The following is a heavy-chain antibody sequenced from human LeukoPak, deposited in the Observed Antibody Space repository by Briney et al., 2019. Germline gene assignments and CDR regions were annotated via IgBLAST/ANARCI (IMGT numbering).Heavy chain of an antibody. CDR2: IYYSGST. CDR3: ARGIAVAGPSYYYYYMDV. D-gene: IGHD6-19*01. Sequence: PSETLSLTCTVSGGSISSSSYYWGWIRQPPGKGLEWIGSIYYSGSTYYNPSLKSRVTISVDTSKNQFSLKLSSVTAADTAVYYCARGIAVAGPSYYYYYMDVWGKGTTVTISS. CDR1: GGSISSSSYY. V-gene: IGHV4-39*07. J-gene: IGHJ6*03.